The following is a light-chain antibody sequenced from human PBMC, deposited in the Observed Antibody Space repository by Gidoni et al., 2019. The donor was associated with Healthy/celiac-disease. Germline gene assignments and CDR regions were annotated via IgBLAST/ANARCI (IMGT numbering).Light chain of an antibody. CDR1: QSISSY. J-gene: IGKJ3*01. CDR2: AAS. Sequence: DIQMTQSPSSLSASVGDRVTITCRASQSISSYLNWYQQKPGKAPQLLNYAASSLQSGVPERFSGSGSATVFTPTSSRLQHEDVANYYRQKSYSTLPFGPGTKVEIK. CDR3: QKSYSTLP. V-gene: IGKV1-39*01.